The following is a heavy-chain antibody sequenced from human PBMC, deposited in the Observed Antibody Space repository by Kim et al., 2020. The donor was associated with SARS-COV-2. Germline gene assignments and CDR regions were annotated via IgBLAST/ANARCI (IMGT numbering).Heavy chain of an antibody. D-gene: IGHD3-10*01. Sequence: GGSLRLSCAASGFTFSSYDMHWVRQATGKGLEWVSAIGTAGDTYYPGSVKGRFTISRENAKNSLYLQMNSLRAGDTAVYYCARGLEEYKVRYYGMDVWGQGTTVTVSS. V-gene: IGHV3-13*04. CDR3: ARGLEEYKVRYYGMDV. J-gene: IGHJ6*02. CDR1: GFTFSSYD. CDR2: IGTAGDT.